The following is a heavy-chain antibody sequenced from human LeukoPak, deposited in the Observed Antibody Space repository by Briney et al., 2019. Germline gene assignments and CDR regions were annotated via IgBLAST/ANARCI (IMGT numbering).Heavy chain of an antibody. V-gene: IGHV1-8*02. CDR1: GGTFSSYA. Sequence: ASVKVSCKASGGTFSSYAISWVRQATGQGLEWMGWMNPNSGNTGYAQKFQGRVTMTRNTSISTAYMELSSLRSEDTAVYYCARGASILSYSSSWGGYDYWGQGTLVTVSS. D-gene: IGHD6-13*01. CDR2: MNPNSGNT. CDR3: ARGASILSYSSSWGGYDY. J-gene: IGHJ4*02.